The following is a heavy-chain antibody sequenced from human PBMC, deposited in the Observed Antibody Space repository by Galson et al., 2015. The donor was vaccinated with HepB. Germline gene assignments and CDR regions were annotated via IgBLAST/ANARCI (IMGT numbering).Heavy chain of an antibody. D-gene: IGHD6-13*01. V-gene: IGHV7-4-1*01. CDR3: ARDGYSSSWYYDYYYGMDV. CDR2: INTNTGNP. J-gene: IGHJ6*02. Sequence: SVKVSCKASGYTFTSYAMNWVRQAPGQGLEWMGWINTNTGNPTYAQGFTGRFVFSLDASVSTAYLQICSLKAEDTAVYYCARDGYSSSWYYDYYYGMDVWGQGTTVTVSS. CDR1: GYTFTSYA.